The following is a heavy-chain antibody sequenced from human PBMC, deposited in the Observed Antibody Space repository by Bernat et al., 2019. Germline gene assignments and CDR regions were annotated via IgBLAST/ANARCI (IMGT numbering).Heavy chain of an antibody. J-gene: IGHJ4*02. CDR3: ARKRYSSGSSEFDY. V-gene: IGHV3-20*01. CDR2: INWNGGST. CDR1: GFTFDDYG. D-gene: IGHD6-19*01. Sequence: VQLVESGGGLVKPGGSLRLSCAASGFTFDDYGMSWVRQAPGKGLEWVSGINWNGGSTGYADSVKGRFTISRDNAKNSLYLQMNSLRAEDTALYHCARKRYSSGSSEFDYWGQGTLVTVSS.